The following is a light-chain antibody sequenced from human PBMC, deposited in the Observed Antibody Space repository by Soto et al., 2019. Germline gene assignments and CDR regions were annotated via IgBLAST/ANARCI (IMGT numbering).Light chain of an antibody. CDR2: DVS. J-gene: IGLJ1*01. Sequence: QSALTQPASVSGSHGQSITISCTGTSSDVGGYNYVSWYQQHPGKAPKLTIYDVSNRPSGVSNRFSGSKSGNTASLTISGLQAEDEADYYCSSYTSSSTPYVFGTGTKVTVL. CDR1: SSDVGGYNY. CDR3: SSYTSSSTPYV. V-gene: IGLV2-14*01.